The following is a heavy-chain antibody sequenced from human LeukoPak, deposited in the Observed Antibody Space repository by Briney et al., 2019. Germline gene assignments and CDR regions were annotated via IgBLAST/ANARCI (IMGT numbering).Heavy chain of an antibody. J-gene: IGHJ4*02. CDR2: ITGSSRYI. CDR1: GFTLSRYT. D-gene: IGHD3-10*01. CDR3: ARGGDGPGSYRGDY. Sequence: TGGSLRLSCAGSGFTLSRYTMNWVRQAPGKGLEWVSSITGSSRYIFYADSVKGRFTISRDNAKNSLYLQMNSLRADDTAVYYCARGGDGPGSYRGDYWGQGTLVTVSP. V-gene: IGHV3-21*01.